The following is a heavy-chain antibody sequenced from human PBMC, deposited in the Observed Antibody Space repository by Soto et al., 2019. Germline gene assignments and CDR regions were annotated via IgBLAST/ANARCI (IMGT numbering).Heavy chain of an antibody. CDR1: GFTFSAYW. J-gene: IGHJ4*02. V-gene: IGHV3-74*01. Sequence: GSLRLSCAVSGFTFSAYWMHWVRQVPGKGLTWVSRISDDGSTATYADSVKGRFIISRDNAKNTLYLEMNTLRADDSGLYYCARGPRVSSTGTGAHWGRGTLVTVSS. CDR2: ISDDGSTA. D-gene: IGHD1-1*01. CDR3: ARGPRVSSTGTGAH.